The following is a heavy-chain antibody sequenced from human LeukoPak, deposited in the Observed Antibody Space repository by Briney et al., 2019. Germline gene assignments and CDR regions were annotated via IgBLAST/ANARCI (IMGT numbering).Heavy chain of an antibody. CDR2: ISWNSGSI. CDR3: AKELGYCSGGSCPDAFDI. CDR1: GFTFDDYA. J-gene: IGHJ3*02. V-gene: IGHV3-9*01. Sequence: GGSLRLSCAASGFTFDDYAMHWVRQAPGKGLEWVSGISWNSGSIGYADSVKGRFTISRDNAKNPLYLQMNSLRAEDTALYYCAKELGYCSGGSCPDAFDIWGQGTMVTVSS. D-gene: IGHD2-15*01.